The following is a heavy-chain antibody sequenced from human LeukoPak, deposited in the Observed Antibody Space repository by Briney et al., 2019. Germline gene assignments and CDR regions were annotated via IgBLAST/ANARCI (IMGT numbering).Heavy chain of an antibody. CDR2: IYSGGST. CDR1: GFTVSSNY. Sequence: GGSLRLSCAASGFTVSSNYMSWVRQAPGKGLEWVSVIYSGGSTYYADSVKGRITISRDNAKNSLYLQMNSLRVEDTAVYFCARDRGTVTYSDSWGQGTLVTVSS. J-gene: IGHJ4*02. D-gene: IGHD4-17*01. CDR3: ARDRGTVTYSDS. V-gene: IGHV3-66*01.